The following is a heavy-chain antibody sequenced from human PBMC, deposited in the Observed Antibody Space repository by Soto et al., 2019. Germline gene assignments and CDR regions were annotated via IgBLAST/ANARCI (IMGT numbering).Heavy chain of an antibody. V-gene: IGHV4-31*03. CDR1: GGSISSGGYY. CDR3: ARSSMVRGVPRWGY. Sequence: SETLSLTCTVSGGSISSGGYYWSWIRQHPGKGLEWIGYIYYSGSTYYNPSLKSRVTISVDTSKNQFSLKLSSVTAADTAVYYCARSSMVRGVPRWGYWGQGTLVTVSS. CDR2: IYYSGST. D-gene: IGHD3-10*01. J-gene: IGHJ4*02.